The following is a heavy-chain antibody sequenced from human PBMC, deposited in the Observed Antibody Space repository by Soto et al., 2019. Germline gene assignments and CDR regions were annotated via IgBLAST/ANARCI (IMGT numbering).Heavy chain of an antibody. CDR3: ARAPPSSNYVDYYYYYGMDV. V-gene: IGHV3-33*01. CDR2: IWYDGSNK. Sequence: LRLSCAASGFTFSSYGMHWVRQAPGKGLEWVAVIWYDGSNKYYADSVKGRFTISRDNSKNTLYLQMNSLRAEDTAVYYCARAPPSSNYVDYYYYYGMDVWGQGTTVTVSS. D-gene: IGHD4-4*01. J-gene: IGHJ6*02. CDR1: GFTFSSYG.